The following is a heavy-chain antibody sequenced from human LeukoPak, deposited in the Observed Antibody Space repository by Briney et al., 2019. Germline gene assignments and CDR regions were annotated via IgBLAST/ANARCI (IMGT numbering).Heavy chain of an antibody. V-gene: IGHV3-30*04. CDR1: GFTFSSYA. J-gene: IGHJ6*03. Sequence: GGSLRLSCAASGFTFSSYAMHWVRQAPGKGLEWVAVISYDGSNKYYADSVKGRFTISRDNSKNTLYLQMNSLRAEDTAVYYCARDGYYDFWSGYYVYYYYMDVWGKGTTVTVSS. D-gene: IGHD3-3*01. CDR3: ARDGYYDFWSGYYVYYYYMDV. CDR2: ISYDGSNK.